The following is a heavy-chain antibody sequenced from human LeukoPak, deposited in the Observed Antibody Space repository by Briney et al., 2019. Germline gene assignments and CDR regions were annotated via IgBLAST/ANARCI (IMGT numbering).Heavy chain of an antibody. J-gene: IGHJ5*02. CDR1: GYTFTSYG. CDR3: ARDRDYCSSTSCYADNWFDP. D-gene: IGHD2-2*01. V-gene: IGHV1-18*01. CDR2: ISAYNGNT. Sequence: ASVKVSCKASGYTFTSYGISWLRQAPGQGLEWMAWISAYNGNTNYAQKLQGRVTMTTDTSTSTAYMELRSLRSDDTAVYYCARDRDYCSSTSCYADNWFDPWGQGTLVTVSS.